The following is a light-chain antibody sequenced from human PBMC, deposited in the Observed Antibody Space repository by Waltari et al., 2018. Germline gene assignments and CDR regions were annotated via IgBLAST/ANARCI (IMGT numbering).Light chain of an antibody. CDR1: QRVSSR. J-gene: IGKJ1*01. Sequence: IVLTQSPATLSLSPGESATLPCRASQRVSSRLGWYQQKPGQVPRLLIYDVSNRATGIPARFSGSGSETDFTLTISSLEPEDFAIYYCQHRRNWPWTFGQGTRVEIK. V-gene: IGKV3-11*01. CDR2: DVS. CDR3: QHRRNWPWT.